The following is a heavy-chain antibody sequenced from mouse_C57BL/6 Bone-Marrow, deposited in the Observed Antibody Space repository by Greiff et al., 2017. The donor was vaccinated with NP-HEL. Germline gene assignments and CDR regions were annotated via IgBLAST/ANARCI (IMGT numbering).Heavy chain of an antibody. V-gene: IGHV1-64*01. CDR1: GYTFTSYW. J-gene: IGHJ1*03. CDR2: IHPNSGST. CDR3: AFDYDWYFDV. Sequence: QVHVKQPGAELVKPGASVKLSCKASGYTFTSYWMHWVKQRPGQGLEWIGMIHPNSGSTNYNEKFKSKATLTVDKSSSTAYMQLSSLTSEDSAVYYCAFDYDWYFDVWGTGTTVTVSS. D-gene: IGHD2-4*01.